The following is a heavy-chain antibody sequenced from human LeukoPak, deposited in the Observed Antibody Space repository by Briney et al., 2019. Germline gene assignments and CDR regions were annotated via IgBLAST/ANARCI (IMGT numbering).Heavy chain of an antibody. CDR3: ASSSWRKTFDY. D-gene: IGHD6-6*01. CDR1: GGSITFYY. CDR2: IHTSATT. Sequence: PSESLSPTCSVSGGSITFYYWNWIRKPAGKGLEWIGRIHTSATTNYTPSLKSRVTMSIDTSQKKFSLNLTSVTAADTAVYYCASSSWRKTFDYWGQGTLVTVSS. V-gene: IGHV4-4*07. J-gene: IGHJ4*02.